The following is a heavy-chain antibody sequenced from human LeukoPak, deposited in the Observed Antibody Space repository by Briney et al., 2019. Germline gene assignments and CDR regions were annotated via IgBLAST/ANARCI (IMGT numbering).Heavy chain of an antibody. CDR2: INPNSGGT. D-gene: IGHD2-2*01. CDR1: GYTFTGYY. CDR3: ARENTSPYYYYGMDV. V-gene: IGHV1-2*04. Sequence: ASVKVSCKASGYTFTGYYMHWVRQAPGQGLEWMGWINPNSGGTNYAQKFQGWVTMTRDTSISTAYMELSRLRSDDTAVYYCARENTSPYYYYGMDVWGQGTTVTVSS. J-gene: IGHJ6*02.